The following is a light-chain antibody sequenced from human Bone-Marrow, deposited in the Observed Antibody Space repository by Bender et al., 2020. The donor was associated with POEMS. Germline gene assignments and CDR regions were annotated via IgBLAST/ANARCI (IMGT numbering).Light chain of an antibody. CDR3: QVWDSTSGHVV. J-gene: IGLJ2*01. CDR2: DDD. CDR1: YFGYIK. Sequence: SYVLIQPPSVSVAPGKTARITCEGSYFGYIKVYWYQQKPGRAPILVVFDDDDRPSGIPERFSGAKSGDTATLTISRVEAEDEADYVCQVWDSTSGHVVFGGGTTLTVL. V-gene: IGLV3-21*03.